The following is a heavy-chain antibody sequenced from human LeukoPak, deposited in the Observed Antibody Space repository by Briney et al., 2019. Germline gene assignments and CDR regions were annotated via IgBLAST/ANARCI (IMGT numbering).Heavy chain of an antibody. J-gene: IGHJ4*02. CDR1: GGSISGSDYY. V-gene: IGHV4-61*09. CDR3: ARGGGCSSTSCYRILYYFDY. D-gene: IGHD2-2*01. Sequence: SETLSLTCTVSGGSISGSDYYWSWIRQPAGKGLEWMGHIYISGSTNYNPALKSRVTMSVDTSKNQFSLELSSVTAADTAVYYCARGGGCSSTSCYRILYYFDYWGQGTLVTVSS. CDR2: IYISGST.